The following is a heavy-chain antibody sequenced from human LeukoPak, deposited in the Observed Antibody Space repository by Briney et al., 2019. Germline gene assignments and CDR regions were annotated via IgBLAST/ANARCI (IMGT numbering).Heavy chain of an antibody. CDR1: GFTFSSYS. D-gene: IGHD6-13*01. CDR3: ARDKLYSSSREPLG. Sequence: PGGSLRLSCAASGFTFSSYSINWVRQAPGKGLEWVSCVSSTSSFIYYADSVKGRFTISRDNAKNSLYLQMNSLRAEDTAVYYCARDKLYSSSREPLGWGQGTLVTVSS. V-gene: IGHV3-21*01. CDR2: VSSTSSFI. J-gene: IGHJ4*02.